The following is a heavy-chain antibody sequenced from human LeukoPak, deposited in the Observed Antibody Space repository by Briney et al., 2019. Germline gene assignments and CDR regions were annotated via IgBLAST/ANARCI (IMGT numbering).Heavy chain of an antibody. CDR3: ASLTTVTSXAPLDY. CDR2: IYYSGTT. J-gene: IGHJ4*02. D-gene: IGHD4-17*01. CDR1: GGSISSSSYY. V-gene: IGHV4-39*01. Sequence: SETLSLTCTVSGGSISSSSYYWGWIRQPPGKGLEWIGSIYYSGTTNYNPSLRSRVTISVDTSKNQFSLKLSSVTAADTAVYYCASLTTVTSXAPLDYWGQGTLVTVSS.